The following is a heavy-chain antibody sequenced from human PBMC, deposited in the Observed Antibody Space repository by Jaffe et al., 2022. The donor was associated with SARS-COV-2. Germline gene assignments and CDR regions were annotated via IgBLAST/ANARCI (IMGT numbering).Heavy chain of an antibody. D-gene: IGHD5-18*01. CDR2: INPSGGST. CDR1: GYTFTSYY. CDR3: ARARLGYSYGYDPSNGMDV. J-gene: IGHJ6*02. Sequence: QVQLVQSGAEVKKPGASVKVSCKASGYTFTSYYMHWVRQAPGQGLEWMGIINPSGGSTSYAQKFQGRVTMTRDTSTSTVYMELSSLRSEDTAVYYCARARLGYSYGYDPSNGMDVWGQGTTVTVSS. V-gene: IGHV1-46*01.